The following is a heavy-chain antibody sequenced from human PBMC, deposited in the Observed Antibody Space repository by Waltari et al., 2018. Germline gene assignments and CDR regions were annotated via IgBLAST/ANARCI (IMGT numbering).Heavy chain of an antibody. Sequence: EVQLLESAGGLVQPGEALRLSCAASGFSFMGFAMTWVRQAPGEGLECVASIRGRGATPFYADSVKGRFTIVRDNSRDTVYLQMNSLRVDDSAVYYCAKGSRGYTNYFFDSWGQGTLVTVSS. V-gene: IGHV3-23*01. CDR1: GFSFMGFA. CDR2: IRGRGATP. D-gene: IGHD3-16*02. CDR3: AKGSRGYTNYFFDS. J-gene: IGHJ4*02.